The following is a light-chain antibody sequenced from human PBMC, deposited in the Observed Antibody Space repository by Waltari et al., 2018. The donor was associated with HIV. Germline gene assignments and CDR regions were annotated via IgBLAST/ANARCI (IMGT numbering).Light chain of an antibody. CDR2: EVS. J-gene: IGLJ1*01. CDR3: TSYTTTSCYV. Sequence: QSALTQSASVSGSPGQSITISCTGTSSDVGGHNFFPWYQHHPGKAPKLMIYEVSNRPSGVSHRFSGSKSGNTASLTISGLQPEDEADYYCTSYTTTSCYVFGTGTKVTVL. V-gene: IGLV2-14*01. CDR1: SSDVGGHNF.